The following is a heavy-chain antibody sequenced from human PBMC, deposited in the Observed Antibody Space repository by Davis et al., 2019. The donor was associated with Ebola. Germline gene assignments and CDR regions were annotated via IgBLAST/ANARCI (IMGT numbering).Heavy chain of an antibody. CDR2: ISSDGGIT. CDR3: VRNTYGAPEY. CDR1: GFTFSSYW. J-gene: IGHJ4*02. Sequence: PGGSLRLSCAASGFTFSSYWMHWVRHAPGKGLVYVSRISSDGGITSYAASVKGRFTISRDNAKSTLYLQMNSLTAEDTAVYYCVRNTYGAPEYWGQGTLVTVSS. D-gene: IGHD1-26*01. V-gene: IGHV3-74*01.